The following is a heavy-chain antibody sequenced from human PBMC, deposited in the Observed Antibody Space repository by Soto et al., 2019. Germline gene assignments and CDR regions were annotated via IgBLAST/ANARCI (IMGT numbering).Heavy chain of an antibody. J-gene: IGHJ5*02. Sequence: SVKVSCKASGGTFSSYAISWVRQAPGQGLEWMGGIIPIFGTANYAQKFQGRVTITADKSTSTAYMELSSLRSEDTAVYYCARVSNYDYGGPHNRFDPWGQGTLVTVSS. D-gene: IGHD4-17*01. V-gene: IGHV1-69*06. CDR3: ARVSNYDYGGPHNRFDP. CDR2: IIPIFGTA. CDR1: GGTFSSYA.